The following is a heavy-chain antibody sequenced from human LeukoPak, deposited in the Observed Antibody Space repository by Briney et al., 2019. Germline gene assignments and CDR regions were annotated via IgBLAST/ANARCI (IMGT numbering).Heavy chain of an antibody. CDR2: ISSSGSNI. J-gene: IGHJ4*02. CDR3: ARAEMATITIDY. Sequence: PGGSLRLSCAASGFTFRTFEMNRVRQAPGKGLEWVSYISSSGSNIHYADSVKGRFTISRDNAKNSLYLQMNSLRVEDTAVYYCARAEMATITIDYWGQGTLVTVSS. CDR1: GFTFRTFE. V-gene: IGHV3-48*03. D-gene: IGHD5-24*01.